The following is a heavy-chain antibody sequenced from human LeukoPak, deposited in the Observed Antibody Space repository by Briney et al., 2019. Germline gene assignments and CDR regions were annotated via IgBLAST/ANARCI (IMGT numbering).Heavy chain of an antibody. D-gene: IGHD5-18*01. J-gene: IGHJ4*02. CDR3: ARDGGIQSFDY. Sequence: SVKVSCKASGGTFSSYAISWVRQAPGRGLAWMGRIIPIFGTANYAKKCQGRVTITSDESTSTAYMELSSRRSEDTSVYYCARDGGIQSFDYWGQGTLVTVSS. CDR2: IIPIFGTA. CDR1: GGTFSSYA. V-gene: IGHV1-69*13.